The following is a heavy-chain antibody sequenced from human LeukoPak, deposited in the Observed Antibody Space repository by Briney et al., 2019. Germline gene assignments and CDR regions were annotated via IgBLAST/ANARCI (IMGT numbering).Heavy chain of an antibody. V-gene: IGHV4-34*01. J-gene: IGHJ6*02. Sequence: PADTQALICAVEGGPFRGEYWSWSPQPPWKGLEWIGEINHSGSTNYNPSLKSRVTISVDTSKNQFSLKLSSVTAADTAVYYCARGIAVAGTIYYYGMDVWGQGTTVTVSS. CDR2: INHSGST. D-gene: IGHD6-19*01. CDR1: GGPFRGEY. CDR3: ARGIAVAGTIYYYGMDV.